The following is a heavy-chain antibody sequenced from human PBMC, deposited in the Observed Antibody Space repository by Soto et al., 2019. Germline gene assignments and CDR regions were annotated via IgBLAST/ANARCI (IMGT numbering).Heavy chain of an antibody. CDR1: GYTFTSYG. Sequence: QVQLVQSGAEVKKPGASVKVSCKASGYTFTSYGISWVRQAPGQGLEWMGWISAYNGNTNYAQKLQGRVTMTTDTSTSTAYMELRSLRSDDTAVYYCERHCGGDSPFSGRSGPAEYFQHWGQGTLVTVS. J-gene: IGHJ1*01. V-gene: IGHV1-18*01. CDR2: ISAYNGNT. D-gene: IGHD2-21*02. CDR3: ERHCGGDSPFSGRSGPAEYFQH.